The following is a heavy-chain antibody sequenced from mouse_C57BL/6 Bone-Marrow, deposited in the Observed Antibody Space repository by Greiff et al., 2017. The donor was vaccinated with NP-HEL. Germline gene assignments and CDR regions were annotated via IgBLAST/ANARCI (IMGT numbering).Heavy chain of an antibody. Sequence: EVHLVESEGGLVQPGSSMKLSCTASGFTFSDYYMAWVRQVPEKGLEWVANINYDGSSTYYLDSLKSRFIISRDNAKNILYLQMSSLKSEDTATYYCARVGGHYYGSMKAMDYWGQGTSVTVSS. J-gene: IGHJ4*01. D-gene: IGHD1-1*01. CDR1: GFTFSDYY. CDR2: INYDGSST. V-gene: IGHV5-16*01. CDR3: ARVGGHYYGSMKAMDY.